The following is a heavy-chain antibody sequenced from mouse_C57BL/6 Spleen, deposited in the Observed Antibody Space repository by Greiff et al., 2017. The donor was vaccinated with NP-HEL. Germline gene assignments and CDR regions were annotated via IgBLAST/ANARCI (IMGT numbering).Heavy chain of an antibody. CDR2: IHPNSGST. V-gene: IGHV1-64*01. J-gene: IGHJ4*01. Sequence: QVQLQQPGAELVKPGASVKLSCKASGYTFTSYWMHWVKQRPGQGLEWIGMIHPNSGSTNYNEKFKSKATLTVDKSSSTAYMQLSSLTSEDSEVYYCARSGDGYAMDYGGQGTSVTVSS. D-gene: IGHD3-1*01. CDR3: ARSGDGYAMDY. CDR1: GYTFTSYW.